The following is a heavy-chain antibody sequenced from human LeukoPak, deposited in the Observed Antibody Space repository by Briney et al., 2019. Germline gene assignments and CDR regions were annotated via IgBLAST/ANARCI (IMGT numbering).Heavy chain of an antibody. Sequence: GGSLRLSCAASGFTFSTYSLNWVRQAPGKGREWVSYISSTRNTIYYADSVKGRFTISRDNAKNSLYLQMNSLRAEDTAVDYCARGLDFWSGSYDYWGQGTLVTVSS. CDR2: ISSTRNTI. CDR1: GFTFSTYS. V-gene: IGHV3-48*01. CDR3: ARGLDFWSGSYDY. D-gene: IGHD3-3*01. J-gene: IGHJ4*02.